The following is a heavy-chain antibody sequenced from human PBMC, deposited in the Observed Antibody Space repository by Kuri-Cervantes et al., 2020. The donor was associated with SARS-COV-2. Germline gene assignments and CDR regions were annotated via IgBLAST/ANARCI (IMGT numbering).Heavy chain of an antibody. CDR1: GFAVRNTY. Sequence: GESLKISCAASGFAVRNTYMVWVRQAPGKGLECVSVIYSGGNTYYADSVKGRFTISRDSSKNTLYLQMNSLRAEDTAVYYCARAKSPNAALVPADYWGQGTLVTVSS. CDR2: IYSGGNT. CDR3: ARAKSPNAALVPADY. J-gene: IGHJ4*02. V-gene: IGHV3-53*01. D-gene: IGHD5-18*01.